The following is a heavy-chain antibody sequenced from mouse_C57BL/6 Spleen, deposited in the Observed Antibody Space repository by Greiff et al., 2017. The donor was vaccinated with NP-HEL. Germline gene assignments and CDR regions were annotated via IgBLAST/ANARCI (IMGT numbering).Heavy chain of an antibody. Sequence: QVQLKQPGAELVKPGASVKLSCKASGYTFTSYWLHWVKQRPGRGLEWIGRIDPNSGGTKYNEKFKSKATLTVAKPSSTAYMQLSSLTAEDSAVYYCARWRDYYGSSFYFDYWGQGTTLTVSS. CDR3: ARWRDYYGSSFYFDY. V-gene: IGHV1-72*01. CDR1: GYTFTSYW. CDR2: IDPNSGGT. D-gene: IGHD1-1*01. J-gene: IGHJ2*01.